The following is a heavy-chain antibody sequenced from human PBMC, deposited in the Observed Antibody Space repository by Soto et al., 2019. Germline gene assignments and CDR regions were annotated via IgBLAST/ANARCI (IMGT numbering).Heavy chain of an antibody. D-gene: IGHD3-10*01. CDR2: ITGSGGST. V-gene: IGHV3-23*01. CDR1: GIIFSAFA. CDR3: AIASVTRIRGEPPAH. Sequence: GGSLRLSCTASGIIFSAFAMSWVRQAPGKGLEWVSGITGSGGSTNYADSVKGRFTIFRDNSKDTLYLQMRSLGVDDTAIYYCAIASVTRIRGEPPAHWGQGTLVTVSS. J-gene: IGHJ4*02.